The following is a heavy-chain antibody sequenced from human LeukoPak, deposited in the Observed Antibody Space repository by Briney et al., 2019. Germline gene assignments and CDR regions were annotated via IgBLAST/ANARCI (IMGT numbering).Heavy chain of an antibody. CDR1: GGSISSGDYY. D-gene: IGHD3-22*01. J-gene: IGHJ4*02. V-gene: IGHV4-30-4*01. CDR2: IYYSGST. CDR3: ARFHYYDSSGYVFDY. Sequence: SQTLSLTCTVSGGSISSGDYYWSWIRQPPGKGLEWIGYIYYSGSTYYNPSLKSRFTISVDTSKNQFSLKLSSVTAADTAVYYCARFHYYDSSGYVFDYWGQGTLVPVSS.